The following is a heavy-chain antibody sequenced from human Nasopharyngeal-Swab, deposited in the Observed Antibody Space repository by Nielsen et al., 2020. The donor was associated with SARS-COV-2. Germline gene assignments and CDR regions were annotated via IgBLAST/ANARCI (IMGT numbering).Heavy chain of an antibody. Sequence: SDTLSFTCTVSGGSISSSSYYWGGIRQPPGKGLEWIGSMYYSGSTYYNPSLKSRVTISVNTSKNQFSLKLSSVTAADTAVYYCARDDSSGWDYWGQGTLVTVSS. CDR3: ARDDSSGWDY. CDR1: GGSISSSSYY. CDR2: MYYSGST. D-gene: IGHD3-22*01. J-gene: IGHJ4*02. V-gene: IGHV4-39*07.